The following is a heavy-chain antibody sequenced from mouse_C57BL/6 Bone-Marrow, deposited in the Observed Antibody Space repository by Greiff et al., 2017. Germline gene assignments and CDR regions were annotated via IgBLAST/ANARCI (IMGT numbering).Heavy chain of an antibody. CDR1: GYTFTSYW. CDR2: IDPSDSYT. CDR3: ARLVPYYGSSYHY. Sequence: QVQLQQPGAELVRPGTSVKLSCKASGYTFTSYWMHWVKQRPGQGLEWIGVIDPSDSYTNYNQKFKGKATLTVDTSSSTAYMQLSSLTSEDSAVYYCARLVPYYGSSYHYWVQGTTLTVSS. J-gene: IGHJ2*01. V-gene: IGHV1-59*01. D-gene: IGHD1-1*01.